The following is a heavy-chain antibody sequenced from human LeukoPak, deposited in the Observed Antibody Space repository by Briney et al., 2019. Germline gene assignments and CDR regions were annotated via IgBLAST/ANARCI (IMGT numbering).Heavy chain of an antibody. CDR2: INHSGST. D-gene: IGHD3-22*01. Sequence: PSETLSLTCAVYGGSFSGYYWSWIRQPPGKWLEWIGEINHSGSTNYNPSLKSRVTISVDTSKNQFSLKLSSVTAADTAVYYCARGLPMIVVRWGAIDYWGQGTLVTVSS. V-gene: IGHV4-34*01. CDR3: ARGLPMIVVRWGAIDY. J-gene: IGHJ4*02. CDR1: GGSFSGYY.